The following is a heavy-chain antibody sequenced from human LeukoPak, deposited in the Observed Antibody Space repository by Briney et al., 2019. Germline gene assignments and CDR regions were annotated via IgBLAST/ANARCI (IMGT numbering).Heavy chain of an antibody. CDR3: ARVEFNGGYSHLY. CDR2: MNPNSGNT. V-gene: IGHV1-8*01. D-gene: IGHD5-12*01. CDR1: GYSFTSYD. J-gene: IGHJ4*02. Sequence: ASVKVSCKASGYSFTSYDINWVRQAAGQGLEWMGWMNPNSGNTGYGQKFQGRVTMTRSTSMTTACMELSSLRSEDTAIYYCARVEFNGGYSHLYWGQGTLLTVSS.